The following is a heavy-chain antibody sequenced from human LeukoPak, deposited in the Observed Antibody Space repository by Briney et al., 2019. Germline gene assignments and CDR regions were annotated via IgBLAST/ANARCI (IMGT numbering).Heavy chain of an antibody. Sequence: GGSLRLSCAASGFTFSSYGMHWVRQAPGKGLEWVAFIRYDGSNKYYADSVKGRFTISRDNSKNTLYLQMNSLRAEDTAVYYCAKDWGDYSSGWFNPRAFDIWGQGTMVAVSS. CDR3: AKDWGDYSSGWFNPRAFDI. J-gene: IGHJ3*02. D-gene: IGHD6-19*01. CDR2: IRYDGSNK. V-gene: IGHV3-30*02. CDR1: GFTFSSYG.